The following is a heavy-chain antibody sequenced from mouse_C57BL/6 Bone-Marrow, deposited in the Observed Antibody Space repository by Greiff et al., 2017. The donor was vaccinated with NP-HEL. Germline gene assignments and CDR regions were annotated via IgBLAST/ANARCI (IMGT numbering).Heavy chain of an antibody. Sequence: EVQLVESGTVLARPGASVKMSCKTSGYTFTSYWMHWVKQRPGQGLEWIGAIYPGNSDTSYNQKFKGKAKLTAVTSASTAYMELSSLTNEDSAVYYCAREMVTTTPNLDYWGQGTTLTVSS. CDR3: AREMVTTTPNLDY. J-gene: IGHJ2*01. CDR2: IYPGNSDT. CDR1: GYTFTSYW. V-gene: IGHV1-5*01. D-gene: IGHD2-2*01.